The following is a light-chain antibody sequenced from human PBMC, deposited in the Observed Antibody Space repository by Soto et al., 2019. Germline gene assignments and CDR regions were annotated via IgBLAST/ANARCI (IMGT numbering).Light chain of an antibody. CDR1: QGIGDT. J-gene: IGKJ1*01. CDR3: QQYGSSGT. CDR2: GAS. V-gene: IGKV3-20*01. Sequence: DIVLTQSPAALSVSPVERLTLSCRASQGIGDTLAWYQQKPDQAPRLLIYGASNRATGIPDRFSGSGSGTDFTLTISRLEPEDFAVYYCQQYGSSGTFGQGTKVDIK.